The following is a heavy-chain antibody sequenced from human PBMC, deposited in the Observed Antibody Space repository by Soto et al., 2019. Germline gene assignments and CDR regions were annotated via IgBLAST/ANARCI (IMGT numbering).Heavy chain of an antibody. CDR3: ARHRIEVVWRGFDF. CDR1: TDSSSFTNFY. Sequence: SETLSLTCTVSTDSSSFTNFYWGWIRQPPGKGLQWIASSSYNGGTFYNPSLTGRVVISFDTSKKQSSLQVTSVTAADTAVYFCARHRIEVVWRGFDFWGQGTPVTVSS. V-gene: IGHV4-39*01. CDR2: SSYNGGT. J-gene: IGHJ4*02. D-gene: IGHD3-10*01.